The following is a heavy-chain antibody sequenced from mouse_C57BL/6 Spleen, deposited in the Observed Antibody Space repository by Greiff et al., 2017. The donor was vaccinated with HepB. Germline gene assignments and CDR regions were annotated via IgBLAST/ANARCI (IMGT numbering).Heavy chain of an antibody. CDR2: IYPGDGDT. J-gene: IGHJ2*01. Sequence: QVQLQQSGAELVKPGASVKISCKASGYAFSSYWMNWVKQRHGKGLEWIGQIYPGDGDTNYNGKFKGKATLTADKSSSTAYMQLSSLTSEDSAVYFCARRGAYYFDYWGQGTTLTVSS. V-gene: IGHV1-80*01. D-gene: IGHD3-1*01. CDR3: ARRGAYYFDY. CDR1: GYAFSSYW.